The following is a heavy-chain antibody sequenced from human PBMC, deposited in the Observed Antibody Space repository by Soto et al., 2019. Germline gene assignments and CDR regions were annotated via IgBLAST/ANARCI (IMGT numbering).Heavy chain of an antibody. D-gene: IGHD3-3*01. V-gene: IGHV3-7*01. J-gene: IGHJ4*02. CDR2: IKQDGSEK. CDR3: ARVGGYDFWSGYYNPETDYYFDY. Sequence: GGSLRLSCAASGFTFSSYWMSWVRQAPGKGLEWVANIKQDGSEKYYVDFVKGRFTISRDNAKNSLYLQMNSLRAEDTAVYYCARVGGYDFWSGYYNPETDYYFDYWGQGTLVTVSS. CDR1: GFTFSSYW.